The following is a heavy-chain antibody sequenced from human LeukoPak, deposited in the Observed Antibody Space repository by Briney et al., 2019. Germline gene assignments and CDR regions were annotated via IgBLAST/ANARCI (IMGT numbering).Heavy chain of an antibody. D-gene: IGHD3-22*01. J-gene: IGHJ3*02. CDR1: GFTFSDYY. CDR3: ARDIEDGLFNAFDI. CDR2: ISSSSSYT. V-gene: IGHV3-11*05. Sequence: KPGGSLRLSCAASGFTFSDYYMSWIRQAPGKGLEWVSYISSSSSYTNYADSVKGRFTISRDNAKNSLYLQMNRLRDEDTAVYYCARDIEDGLFNAFDIWGQGTMVTVSS.